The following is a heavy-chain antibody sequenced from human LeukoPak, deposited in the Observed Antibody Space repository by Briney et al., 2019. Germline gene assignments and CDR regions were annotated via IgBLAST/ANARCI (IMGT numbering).Heavy chain of an antibody. CDR3: ARVSHRYTGDY. CDR2: INHSGST. D-gene: IGHD3-16*02. CDR1: GGSFSGYY. J-gene: IGHJ4*02. Sequence: SETLSLTCAVYGGSFSGYYWSWIRQPPGKGLEWIGEINHSGSTNYNPSLRSRVTISVDTSKNQFSLKLSSVTAADTAVYYCARVSHRYTGDYWGQGTLVTVSS. V-gene: IGHV4-34*01.